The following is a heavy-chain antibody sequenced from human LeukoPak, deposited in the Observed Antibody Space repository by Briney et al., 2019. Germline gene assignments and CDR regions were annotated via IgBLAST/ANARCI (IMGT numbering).Heavy chain of an antibody. CDR1: GGSISSYY. CDR3: ASGYSYGPPGVFDY. J-gene: IGHJ4*02. Sequence: PSETLSLICTVSGGSISSYYWSWIRQPPGEGLEWIGYIYYSGSTNYNPSLKSRVTISVDTSKNQFSLKLSSVTAADTAVYYCASGYSYGPPGVFDYWGQGTLVTVSS. CDR2: IYYSGST. D-gene: IGHD5-18*01. V-gene: IGHV4-59*01.